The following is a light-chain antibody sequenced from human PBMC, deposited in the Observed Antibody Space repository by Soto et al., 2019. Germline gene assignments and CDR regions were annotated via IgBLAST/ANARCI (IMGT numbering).Light chain of an antibody. CDR1: QVISSY. CDR2: DAS. Sequence: IRMTQSPSSRSASTGERVTITCLASQVISSYLAWYQPKPGTARKLLIYDASSLESRVTSIVSSSGSGTDFTLTISSLQPEDFATYSCQQFNKYPLTFGGVTKVDI. CDR3: QQFNKYPLT. V-gene: IGKV1-8*01. J-gene: IGKJ4*01.